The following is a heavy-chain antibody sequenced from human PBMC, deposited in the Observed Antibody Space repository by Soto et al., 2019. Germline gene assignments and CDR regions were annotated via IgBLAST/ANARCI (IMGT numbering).Heavy chain of an antibody. Sequence: SETLSLTCTVSGGSISRYYWSWIRQPPGKGLEWIGYIYYSGRTNYNPSLKSRVTISVDTSKNQFSLKLRSVTAADTAVYFCARGGGLVPLSSFYYGMDAWGQGTTVTVSS. CDR3: ARGGGLVPLSSFYYGMDA. J-gene: IGHJ6*02. V-gene: IGHV4-59*01. CDR2: IYYSGRT. D-gene: IGHD6-13*01. CDR1: GGSISRYY.